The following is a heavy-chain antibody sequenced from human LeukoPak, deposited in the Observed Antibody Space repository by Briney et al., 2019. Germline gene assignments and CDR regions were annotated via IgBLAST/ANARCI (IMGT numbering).Heavy chain of an antibody. CDR3: ARDAVSPDTTNGPDHELDY. Sequence: GASVKVSCKASGYTFTGYYMHWVRQAPGQGLEWMGWINPNSGGTNYAQKFQGWVTMTRDTSISTAYMELSRLRSDDTAVYYCARDAVSPDTTNGPDHELDYWGQGTLVTVSS. CDR1: GYTFTGYY. J-gene: IGHJ4*02. V-gene: IGHV1-2*04. CDR2: INPNSGGT. D-gene: IGHD1-1*01.